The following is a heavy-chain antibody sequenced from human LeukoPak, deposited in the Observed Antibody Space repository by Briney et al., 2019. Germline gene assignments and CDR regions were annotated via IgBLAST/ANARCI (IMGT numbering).Heavy chain of an antibody. V-gene: IGHV4-4*07. CDR3: ARASYCSSTSCKAPHAFDI. CDR1: GGSISSYY. J-gene: IGHJ3*02. D-gene: IGHD2-2*01. CDR2: IYTSGST. Sequence: SETLSLTCTVSGGSISSYYWSWIRQPAGKGLEWIGRIYTSGSTNYNPSLKSRVTISVDASKNQFSLKLSSVTAADTAVYYCARASYCSSTSCKAPHAFDIWGQGTMVTVSS.